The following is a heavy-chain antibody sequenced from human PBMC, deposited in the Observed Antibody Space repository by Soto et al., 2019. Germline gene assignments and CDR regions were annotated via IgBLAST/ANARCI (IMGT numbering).Heavy chain of an antibody. V-gene: IGHV1-69*06. CDR3: ARVSNYDILTGYSPYYYYYYGMDV. Sequence: SVKVSCKASGGTFSSCAISWVRQAPGQGLEWMGGIIPIFGTANYAQKFQGRVTITADKSTSTAYMELSSLRSEDTAVYYCARVSNYDILTGYSPYYYYYYGMDVWGQGTTVTVSS. CDR2: IIPIFGTA. D-gene: IGHD3-9*01. CDR1: GGTFSSCA. J-gene: IGHJ6*02.